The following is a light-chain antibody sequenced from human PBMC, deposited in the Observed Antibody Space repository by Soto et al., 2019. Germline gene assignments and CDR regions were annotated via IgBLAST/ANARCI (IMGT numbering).Light chain of an antibody. V-gene: IGLV2-14*01. CDR1: SSDVGGYNY. CDR3: SSYTSSSTLV. J-gene: IGLJ1*01. CDR2: DVS. Sequence: QPASVSGSPGQSITISCTGTSSDVGGYNYVSWYQQHPGKAPKLMIYDVSNRPSGVSNRFSGSKSGNTASLTISGLQAEDEADYYCSSYTSSSTLVFGTGTKLTVL.